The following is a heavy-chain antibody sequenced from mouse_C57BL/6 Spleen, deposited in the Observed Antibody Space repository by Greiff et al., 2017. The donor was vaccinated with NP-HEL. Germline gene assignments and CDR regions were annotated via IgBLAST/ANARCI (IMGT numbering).Heavy chain of an antibody. CDR2: ISGGGGNT. V-gene: IGHV5-9*01. Sequence: EVMLVESGGGLVKPGGSLKLSCAASGFTFSSYTMSWVRQTPEKRLEWVATISGGGGNTYYPDSVKGRFTISRDNAKNTLYLQMSSLRSEDTAVYYCARSTVVATGYFDVWGTGTTVTVSS. CDR3: ARSTVVATGYFDV. D-gene: IGHD1-1*01. J-gene: IGHJ1*03. CDR1: GFTFSSYT.